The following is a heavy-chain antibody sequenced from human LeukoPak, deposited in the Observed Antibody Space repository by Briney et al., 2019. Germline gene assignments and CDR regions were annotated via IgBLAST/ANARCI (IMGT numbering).Heavy chain of an antibody. D-gene: IGHD5-12*01. Sequence: GGSLRLSWAASGFTFSSYWMSWVRQAPGKGLEWVANIKQDGSEKYYVDSVKGRFTISRDNAKNSLYLQMNSLRAEDTAVYYCASTPPLALYLYSGYDSPFDYWGQGTLVTVSS. J-gene: IGHJ4*02. CDR2: IKQDGSEK. CDR1: GFTFSSYW. CDR3: ASTPPLALYLYSGYDSPFDY. V-gene: IGHV3-7*01.